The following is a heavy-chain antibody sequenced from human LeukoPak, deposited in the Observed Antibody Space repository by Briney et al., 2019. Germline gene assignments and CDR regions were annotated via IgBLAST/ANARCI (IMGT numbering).Heavy chain of an antibody. J-gene: IGHJ4*02. CDR3: TTDVDTAMVTFDY. D-gene: IGHD5-18*01. Sequence: GGSLRLSCAASGFTFSNAWMGWVRQAPGKRLEWDGRIKSKTDGGTTDYAAPVKGRFTISRDDSKNTLYLQMNSLKTEDTAVYYCTTDVDTAMVTFDYWGQGTLVTVSS. V-gene: IGHV3-15*01. CDR1: GFTFSNAW. CDR2: IKSKTDGGTT.